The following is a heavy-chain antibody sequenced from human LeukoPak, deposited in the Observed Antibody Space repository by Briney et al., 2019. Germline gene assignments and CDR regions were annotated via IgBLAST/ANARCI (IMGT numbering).Heavy chain of an antibody. CDR3: ARDREVFDAFDI. Sequence: SETLSLTCTVSGYSISSGYYWGWIRQPPGKGLEWIGSIYHSGSTYYNPSLKSRVTISVDTSKNQFSLKLSSVTAADTAVYYCARDREVFDAFDIWGQGTMVTVSS. CDR2: IYHSGST. J-gene: IGHJ3*02. D-gene: IGHD1-26*01. V-gene: IGHV4-38-2*02. CDR1: GYSISSGYY.